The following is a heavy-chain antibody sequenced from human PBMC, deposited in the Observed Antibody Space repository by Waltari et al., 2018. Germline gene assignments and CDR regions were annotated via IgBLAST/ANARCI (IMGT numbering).Heavy chain of an antibody. J-gene: IGHJ4*02. CDR3: ARAGRDGYNWATYYFDF. CDR1: GGTFSSYS. Sequence: QLQLVQSGAEVKKPGSSVKVSCKASGGTFSSYSVSWVRQAPGQGLEWMGGIIRRVDKKNYAEKFQGRVTITADESTTTAYMELSSLRSEDTAVYFCARAGRDGYNWATYYFDFWGQGTLVTVSS. V-gene: IGHV1-69*01. D-gene: IGHD5-12*01. CDR2: IIRRVDKK.